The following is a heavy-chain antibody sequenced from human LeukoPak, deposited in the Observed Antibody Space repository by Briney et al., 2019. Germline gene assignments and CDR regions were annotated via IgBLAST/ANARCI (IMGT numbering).Heavy chain of an antibody. CDR1: GGSISSYY. J-gene: IGHJ4*02. CDR2: ISSSGST. Sequence: SETLSLTCTVSGGSISSYYWSWIRQPAGKRLEWIGRISSSGSTDYNPSLKSRVTISLDTSKNQFSLQLSSVTAADTAVYYCASLGGYIGFDLDYWGQGTLVTVSS. V-gene: IGHV4-4*07. D-gene: IGHD5-12*01. CDR3: ASLGGYIGFDLDY.